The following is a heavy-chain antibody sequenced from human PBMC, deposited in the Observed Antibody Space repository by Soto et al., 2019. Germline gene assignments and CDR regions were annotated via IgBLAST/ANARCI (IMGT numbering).Heavy chain of an antibody. V-gene: IGHV4-34*01. CDR3: AIRPVVPAAPIYCCYFMDV. J-gene: IGHJ6*03. D-gene: IGHD2-2*01. Sequence: QVQLQQWGAGLLKPSETLPLTCAVYGGSFSGYYWSWIRQPPGKGLEWVGEINHSGSTNYNPSLKSRVSISVDATKNQCSLKLTAVPAADTAVYYCAIRPVVPAAPIYCCYFMDVWCKATTVTVSS. CDR2: INHSGST. CDR1: GGSFSGYY.